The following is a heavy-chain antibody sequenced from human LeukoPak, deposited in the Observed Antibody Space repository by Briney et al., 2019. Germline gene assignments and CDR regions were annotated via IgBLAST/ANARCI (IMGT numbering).Heavy chain of an antibody. CDR2: MKYDGSEK. J-gene: IGHJ4*02. CDR3: ARDIEAAGLFLDY. V-gene: IGHV3-7*01. Sequence: PGGSLRLSCAASGFTFSSYWMSWVRQAPGRGLEWVANMKYDGSEKYYVGSVKGRFTISRDNAKNSLYLQMNNLRAEDTAVYYCARDIEAAGLFLDYWGQGTLVTVSS. CDR1: GFTFSSYW. D-gene: IGHD6-13*01.